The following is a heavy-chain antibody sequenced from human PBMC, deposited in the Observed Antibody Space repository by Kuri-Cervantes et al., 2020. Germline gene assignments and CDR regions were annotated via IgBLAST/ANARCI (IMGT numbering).Heavy chain of an antibody. Sequence: GESLKISCAASGFTVSSNYMSWVRQAPGKGLEWVSGISTNYITYYTDSVKGRLTISRDNSKNTLHLQMNSLRVGDTAVYYCANAICSGGNCFPRYGVDVWGQGTTVTVSS. CDR3: ANAICSGGNCFPRYGVDV. CDR2: ISTNYIT. D-gene: IGHD2-15*01. CDR1: GFTVSSNY. J-gene: IGHJ6*02. V-gene: IGHV3-53*01.